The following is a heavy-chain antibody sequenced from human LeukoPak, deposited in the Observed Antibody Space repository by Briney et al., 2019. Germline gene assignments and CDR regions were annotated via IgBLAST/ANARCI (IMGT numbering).Heavy chain of an antibody. Sequence: ETLSLTCAVYGGSFSGYYMSWVRQAPGKGLEWVSVIYSGGSTYYADSVKGRFTISRDNIKNSLDLQMNSLRAEDTAVYYCARGPVGFCSTGSCSFGSWGQGTLVTVSS. CDR1: GGSFSGYY. J-gene: IGHJ4*02. CDR2: IYSGGST. D-gene: IGHD2-15*01. CDR3: ARGPVGFCSTGSCSFGS. V-gene: IGHV3-66*01.